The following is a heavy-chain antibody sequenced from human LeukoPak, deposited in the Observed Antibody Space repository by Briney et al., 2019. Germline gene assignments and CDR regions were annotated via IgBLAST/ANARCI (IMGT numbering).Heavy chain of an antibody. V-gene: IGHV4-38-2*02. CDR3: ARGGSWDY. J-gene: IGHJ4*02. CDR2: IYHSGST. D-gene: IGHD6-13*01. Sequence: SETLSLTCTVSGYSISSGYYWGWIRQPPGKGLEWIGSIYHSGSTYYNPSLKSRVTISVDTSKNQFSLKLSSVTAADTAVYYCARGGSWDYWGQGTLVTVSS. CDR1: GYSISSGYY.